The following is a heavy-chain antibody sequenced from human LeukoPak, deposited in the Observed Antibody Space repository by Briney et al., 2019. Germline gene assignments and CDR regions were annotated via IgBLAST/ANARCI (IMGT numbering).Heavy chain of an antibody. J-gene: IGHJ4*02. D-gene: IGHD3-22*01. CDR2: INPNSGGT. CDR1: GYTFTGYY. CDR3: AEVHYYDSSGYSDY. Sequence: GASVEVSCKASGYTFTGYYMHWVRQAPGQGLEWMGWINPNSGGTNYAQKFQGRVTMTRDTSISTAYMELSRLRSDDTAVYYCAEVHYYDSSGYSDYWGQGTLVTVSS. V-gene: IGHV1-2*02.